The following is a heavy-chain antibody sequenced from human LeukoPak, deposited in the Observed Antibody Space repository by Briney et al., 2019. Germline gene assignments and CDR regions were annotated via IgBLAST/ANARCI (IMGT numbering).Heavy chain of an antibody. CDR1: GGTSSSYA. CDR2: IVPIFGTA. CDR3: ARDGRYCSGGSCSYYYYGMDV. V-gene: IGHV1-69*01. J-gene: IGHJ6*02. D-gene: IGHD2-15*01. Sequence: ASVKVSCKASGGTSSSYAISWVRQAPGQGLEWMGGIVPIFGTANYAQKFQGRVTITADESTSTAYMELSSLRSEDTAVYYCARDGRYCSGGSCSYYYYGMDVWGQGTTVTVSS.